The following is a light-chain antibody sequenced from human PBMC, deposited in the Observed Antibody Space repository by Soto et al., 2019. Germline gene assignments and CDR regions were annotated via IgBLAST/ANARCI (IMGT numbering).Light chain of an antibody. Sequence: DIQMTQSPSSLSASVGDRVTITCQASQDISNYLNWYQQKRGKAPKLLIYDASNLETGVPSRFSGSGSGTDFTFTITSLQPEDIATYYCQQYDNLPGTFGQGTRLEIK. CDR2: DAS. J-gene: IGKJ5*01. V-gene: IGKV1-33*01. CDR3: QQYDNLPGT. CDR1: QDISNY.